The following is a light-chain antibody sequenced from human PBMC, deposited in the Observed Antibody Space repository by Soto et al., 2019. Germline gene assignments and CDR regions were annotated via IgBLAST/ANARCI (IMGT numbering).Light chain of an antibody. Sequence: QSVLTQPASVSGSPGQSITISCTGTSSDVGGYNYVSWYQHHPGKAPKLMIYEVSNRPSGISSRFSGSKSGNTASLTISGLQAEDEAHYYCCSFTPSTSWIFGGGTQLTVL. V-gene: IGLV2-14*01. CDR1: SSDVGGYNY. CDR3: CSFTPSTSWI. CDR2: EVS. J-gene: IGLJ2*01.